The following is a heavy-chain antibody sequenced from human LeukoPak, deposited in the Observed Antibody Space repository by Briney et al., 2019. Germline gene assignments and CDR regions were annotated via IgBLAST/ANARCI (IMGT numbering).Heavy chain of an antibody. Sequence: SETLSLTCTVSGGSISSYYWSRIRQPPGKGLEWIGYIYYSGNTNYNPSLKSRVTISVDTSKNQFSLKLSSVTAADTAVYYCARHWGQYSSGRQHFDYWGQGTLVAVSS. J-gene: IGHJ4*02. CDR3: ARHWGQYSSGRQHFDY. D-gene: IGHD6-19*01. CDR1: GGSISSYY. CDR2: IYYSGNT. V-gene: IGHV4-59*08.